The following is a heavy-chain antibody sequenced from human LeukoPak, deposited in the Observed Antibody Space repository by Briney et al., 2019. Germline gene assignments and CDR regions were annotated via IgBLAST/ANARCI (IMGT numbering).Heavy chain of an antibody. CDR2: ISYDGSNK. D-gene: IGHD1-26*01. V-gene: IGHV3-30*18. J-gene: IGHJ6*02. Sequence: GGSLRLSCAASGFTFSSYGMHWVHQAPGKGLEWVAVISYDGSNKYYADSVKGRLTISRDNSKNTLYLQMNSLRAEDTAVYYCAKGGSYSSPYYYYGMDVWGQGTTVTVSS. CDR1: GFTFSSYG. CDR3: AKGGSYSSPYYYYGMDV.